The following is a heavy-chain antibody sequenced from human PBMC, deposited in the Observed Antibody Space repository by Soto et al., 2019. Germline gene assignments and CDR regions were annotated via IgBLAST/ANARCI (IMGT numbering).Heavy chain of an antibody. CDR3: APRVWDVGVVLASTQGAFDI. D-gene: IGHD2-15*01. CDR1: GFTFISYE. J-gene: IGHJ3*02. Sequence: CGSQRLPCEPSGFTFISYEINFFRHSSGKGLECISSISSSGTNIYFADPVKGRFTISRGHSKNSLYLQMNSLRDEDTAATYGAPRVWDVGVVLASTQGAFDIWGQRTMVTVSS. V-gene: IGHV3-48*03. CDR2: ISSSGTNI.